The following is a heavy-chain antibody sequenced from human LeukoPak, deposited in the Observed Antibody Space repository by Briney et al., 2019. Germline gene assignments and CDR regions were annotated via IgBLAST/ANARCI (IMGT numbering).Heavy chain of an antibody. J-gene: IGHJ4*02. D-gene: IGHD3-3*01. CDR1: GFTVSSNY. Sequence: GGSLRLSCAASGFTVSSNYMSWVRQAPGKGLEWVSLIYSDGSTYYADSVKGRFTISRDNSKDTLYLQMNSLRAEDTAVYYCARDNGFWSGYYPYASDYWGQGTLVTVSS. CDR3: ARDNGFWSGYYPYASDY. CDR2: IYSDGST. V-gene: IGHV3-53*01.